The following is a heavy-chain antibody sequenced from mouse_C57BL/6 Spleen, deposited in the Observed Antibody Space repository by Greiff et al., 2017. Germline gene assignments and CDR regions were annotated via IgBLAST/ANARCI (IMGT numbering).Heavy chain of an antibody. CDR3: ARNTVVGSYAMDY. CDR1: GFSLTSYA. V-gene: IGHV2-9-1*01. J-gene: IGHJ4*01. D-gene: IGHD1-1*01. Sequence: QVQLQQSGPGLVAPSQSLSITCTVSGFSLTSYAISWVRQPPGKGLEWLGVIWTGGGTNYTSALKSRLSISKDNSKSQVFLKRNSLQTDDTARYYCARNTVVGSYAMDYWGQGTSVTVSS. CDR2: IWTGGGT.